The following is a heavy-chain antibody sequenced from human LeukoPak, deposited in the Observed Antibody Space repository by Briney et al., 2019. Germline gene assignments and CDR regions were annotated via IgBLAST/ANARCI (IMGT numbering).Heavy chain of an antibody. CDR2: IIPIFGTA. CDR3: ARAPHYGSGSYNYYMDV. V-gene: IGHV1-69*13. CDR1: GGTFSSYA. Sequence: ASVKVSCKASGGTFSSYAISWVRQAPGQGLEWMGGIIPIFGTANYAQKFQGRVTITADESTSTAYMELSSLRSEDTAVYYCARAPHYGSGSYNYYMDVWGKGTTVTISS. D-gene: IGHD3-10*01. J-gene: IGHJ6*03.